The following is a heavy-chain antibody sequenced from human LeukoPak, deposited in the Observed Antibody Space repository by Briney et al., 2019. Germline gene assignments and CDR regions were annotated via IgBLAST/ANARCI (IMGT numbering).Heavy chain of an antibody. CDR2: IYYSGTT. CDR1: GASISSYY. V-gene: IGHV4-59*12. J-gene: IGHJ4*02. Sequence: SETLSLTCTVSGASISSYYWSWIRQPPGKGLEWIGYIYYSGTTNYNPSLKSRVTISVDTSKNQFSLKLSSVTAADTAVYYCARTGYSSGWYDYWGQGTLVTVSS. D-gene: IGHD6-19*01. CDR3: ARTGYSSGWYDY.